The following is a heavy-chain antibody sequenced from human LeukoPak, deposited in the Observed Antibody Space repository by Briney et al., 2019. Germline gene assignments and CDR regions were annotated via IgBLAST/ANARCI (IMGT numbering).Heavy chain of an antibody. CDR3: AKGSGDSSGYYYVYYYYYMDA. CDR1: GFTFSSYA. V-gene: IGHV3-23*01. J-gene: IGHJ6*03. CDR2: ISGSGGDT. D-gene: IGHD3-22*01. Sequence: GGSLRLSCAASGFTFSSYAMSWVRQAPGKGLEWVSAISGSGGDTYCADSVKGRFSISRDNSKNTLYLQMNSLRVEDTAVYYCAKGSGDSSGYYYVYYYYYMDAWGKGTMVTVSS.